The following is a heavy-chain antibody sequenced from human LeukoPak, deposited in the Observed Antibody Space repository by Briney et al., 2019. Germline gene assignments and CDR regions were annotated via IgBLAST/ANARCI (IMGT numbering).Heavy chain of an antibody. CDR1: GFTFSSYA. CDR2: ISGSGGST. V-gene: IGHV3-23*01. J-gene: IGHJ6*02. CDR3: AALPDDYGDYGMDV. D-gene: IGHD4-17*01. Sequence: GGSLRLSCAASGFTFSSYAMSWVRQAPGKGLEWVSAISGSGGSTYYADSVKGRFTISRDNSKNTLYLQMNSLRAEDTAVYYCAALPDDYGDYGMDVWGQGTTVTVSS.